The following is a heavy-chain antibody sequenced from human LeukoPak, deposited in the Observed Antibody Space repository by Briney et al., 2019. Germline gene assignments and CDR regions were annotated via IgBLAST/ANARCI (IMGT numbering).Heavy chain of an antibody. CDR1: GYTFTSYA. D-gene: IGHD6-19*01. CDR3: ARIAVAPRSWFDP. J-gene: IGHJ5*02. Sequence: VASVKVSCKASGYTFTSYAMNWVRQAPGQGLVWMGWINTNTGNPTYAQGFTGRFVFSLDTSVSTACLQISSLKAEDTAVYYCARIAVAPRSWFDPWGQGTLVTVSS. V-gene: IGHV7-4-1*02. CDR2: INTNTGNP.